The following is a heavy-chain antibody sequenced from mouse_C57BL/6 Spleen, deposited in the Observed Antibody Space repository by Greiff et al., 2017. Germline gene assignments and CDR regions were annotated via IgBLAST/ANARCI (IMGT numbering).Heavy chain of an antibody. CDR2: IDPSDSET. V-gene: IGHV1-52*01. D-gene: IGHD2-12*01. J-gene: IGHJ1*03. CDR3: ARVTSQGYFDV. CDR1: GYTFTSYW. Sequence: QVQLQQPGAELVRPGSSVKLSCKASGYTFTSYWMHWVKQRPIQGLEWIGNIDPSDSETHYNQKFKDKATLTVDKSSSTAYMPLSSLTSEDSAVYYCARVTSQGYFDVWGTGTTVTVSS.